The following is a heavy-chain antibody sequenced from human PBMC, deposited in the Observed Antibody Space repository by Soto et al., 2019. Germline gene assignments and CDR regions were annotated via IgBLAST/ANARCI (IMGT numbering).Heavy chain of an antibody. CDR1: GFPVSYGYY. J-gene: IGHJ4*02. D-gene: IGHD2-2*01. CDR2: IYQSGKT. V-gene: IGHV4-38-2*01. Sequence: SETLSLTCGVSGFPVSYGYYWGWIRQPPGKGLEWLGSIYQSGKTYYNPSLKSRLTLSMDTSRNEFSLRLRSVTAADTAVYFSARLYCSSVSCYKDYWGPGVLVTVSS. CDR3: ARLYCSSVSCYKDY.